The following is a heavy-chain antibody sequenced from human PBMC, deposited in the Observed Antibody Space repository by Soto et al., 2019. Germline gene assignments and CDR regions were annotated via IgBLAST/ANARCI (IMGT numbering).Heavy chain of an antibody. Sequence: EVQLVESGGGLVKPGGSLRLSCAASGFTFSSYSMNWVRQAPGKGLEWVSSISSSSSYIYYAESVKGRFSISRDSAKSVLYLQMNSMRAEETAVYYCARHYSHYYYYMDVWGKGTTVTVSS. CDR2: ISSSSSYI. J-gene: IGHJ6*03. CDR1: GFTFSSYS. CDR3: ARHYSHYYYYMDV. D-gene: IGHD2-21*01. V-gene: IGHV3-21*01.